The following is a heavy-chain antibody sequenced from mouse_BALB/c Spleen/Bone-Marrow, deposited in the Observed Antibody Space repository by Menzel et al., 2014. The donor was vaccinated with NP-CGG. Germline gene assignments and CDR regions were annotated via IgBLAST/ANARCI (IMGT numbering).Heavy chain of an antibody. CDR2: INPDSSTI. J-gene: IGHJ3*01. D-gene: IGHD1-1*02. CDR3: ARLWYSGRFAY. Sequence: EVKLVESGGGLVQPGGSLKLSCAASGFDFSRYWMSWVRQAPGKGLEWIGEINPDSSTINYTPSLKDKFIISRDNAKNTLYLQMSKVRSEDTALYYCARLWYSGRFAYWGQGTLVTVSA. CDR1: GFDFSRYW. V-gene: IGHV4-1*02.